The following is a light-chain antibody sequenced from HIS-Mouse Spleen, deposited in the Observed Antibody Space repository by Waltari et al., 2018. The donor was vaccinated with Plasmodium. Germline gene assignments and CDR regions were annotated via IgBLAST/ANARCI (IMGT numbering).Light chain of an antibody. Sequence: IQMTQSPSTLSASVGDRVTITCRASQSISSWFAWYQQKPGKAPKHLIYKASSLESGVPSRFSGSGAGTEFTLTISSLQPDDVATYYCQQYNSYSYTFGQGTKLEIK. J-gene: IGKJ2*01. V-gene: IGKV1-5*03. CDR1: QSISSW. CDR2: KAS. CDR3: QQYNSYSYT.